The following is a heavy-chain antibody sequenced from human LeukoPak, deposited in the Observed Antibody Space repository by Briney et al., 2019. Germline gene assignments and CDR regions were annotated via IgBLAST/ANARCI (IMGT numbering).Heavy chain of an antibody. CDR2: IYSGGST. CDR1: GFAVSSNY. D-gene: IGHD2-15*01. CDR3: ARDFSYCSGGSCYSVFDY. V-gene: IGHV3-53*01. Sequence: GGSLRLSCAASGFAVSSNYMSWVRQAPGKGLEWVSVIYSGGSTYYADSVKGRFTISRDNSKNTLYLQMNSLRAEDTAVYYCARDFSYCSGGSCYSVFDYWGQGTLVTVSS. J-gene: IGHJ4*02.